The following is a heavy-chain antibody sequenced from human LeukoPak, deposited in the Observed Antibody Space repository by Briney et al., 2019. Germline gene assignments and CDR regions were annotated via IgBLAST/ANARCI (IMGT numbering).Heavy chain of an antibody. D-gene: IGHD6-19*01. CDR2: IYPGDSDT. Sequence: GESLKISCKASGYSFTSHWIGWVRQMPGKGLEWMGIIYPGDSDTRYSPSFQGQVTISADKSISTAYLQWSTLQAPDTAMYYCARGDNSGWYFFDYWGRGTLVTVSS. CDR1: GYSFTSHW. V-gene: IGHV5-51*01. CDR3: ARGDNSGWYFFDY. J-gene: IGHJ4*02.